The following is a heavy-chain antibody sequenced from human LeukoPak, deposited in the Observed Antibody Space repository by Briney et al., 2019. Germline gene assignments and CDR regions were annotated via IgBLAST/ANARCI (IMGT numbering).Heavy chain of an antibody. CDR1: GGSFSGYY. D-gene: IGHD2-2*01. CDR2: INHSGST. Sequence: SETLSLTCAVYGGSFSGYYWSWIRQPPGKGLEWIGEINHSGSTNYNPSLKSRVTISVDTSKNQFSLKLSSVTAADTAVYYCARGSFVVVPAAIAPFDPWGQGTLVTVSS. CDR3: ARGSFVVVPAAIAPFDP. J-gene: IGHJ5*02. V-gene: IGHV4-34*01.